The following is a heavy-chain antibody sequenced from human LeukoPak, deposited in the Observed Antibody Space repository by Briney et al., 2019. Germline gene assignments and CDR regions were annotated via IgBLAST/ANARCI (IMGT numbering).Heavy chain of an antibody. CDR2: ISTRGSTE. CDR3: ARGGVDYYGSGTYYLMYYFDY. Sequence: GGSLRLSCAASGFTFSSYEMNWVRQAPGKGLEWVSYISTRGSTEYYADPVKGRFTISRDNAKNSLYLQMNSLRAEDTAVYFCARGGVDYYGSGTYYLMYYFDYWGQGALVTVSS. V-gene: IGHV3-48*03. CDR1: GFTFSSYE. J-gene: IGHJ4*02. D-gene: IGHD3-10*01.